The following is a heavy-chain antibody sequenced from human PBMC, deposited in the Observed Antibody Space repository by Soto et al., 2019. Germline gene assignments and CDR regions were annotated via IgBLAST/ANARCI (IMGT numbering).Heavy chain of an antibody. Sequence: GGSLRLSCAASGFTSSGSAMHWVRQASGKGLEWVGRIRSKANSYATAYAASVKGRFTISRDDSKNTAYLQMNSLKTEDTAVYYCTSDRYYYDSSGYYYDAFDIWSKGTMVTVSS. CDR1: GFTSSGSA. J-gene: IGHJ3*02. V-gene: IGHV3-73*01. CDR2: IRSKANSYAT. CDR3: TSDRYYYDSSGYYYDAFDI. D-gene: IGHD3-22*01.